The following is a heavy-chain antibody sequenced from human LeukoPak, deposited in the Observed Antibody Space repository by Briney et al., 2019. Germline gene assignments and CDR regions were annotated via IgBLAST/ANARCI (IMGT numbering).Heavy chain of an antibody. CDR1: GGSISSDNYQ. Sequence: SQTLSLTCTVSGGSISSDNYQWSWIRQPPGKGLEWIGYINYSGSTYYNPSLKSRVTISVDTSKNHFSLKLSSVTAADAAVYYCARYGSGSTWFDPWGQGTLVTVSS. CDR2: INYSGST. D-gene: IGHD3-10*01. CDR3: ARYGSGSTWFDP. V-gene: IGHV4-30-4*01. J-gene: IGHJ5*02.